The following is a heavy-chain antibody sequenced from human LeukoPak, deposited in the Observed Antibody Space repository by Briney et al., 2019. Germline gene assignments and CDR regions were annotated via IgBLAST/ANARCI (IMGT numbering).Heavy chain of an antibody. V-gene: IGHV3-30*19. Sequence: GGSLRLSCAASGFTFSSYGMHWVRQAPGKGLEWLSLISYDGSNKYYADSVKGRFTISRDNSKNTLFLQMNSLRAEDTAMYYCLSGSYFRIDYWGQGTLVTVSS. J-gene: IGHJ4*02. CDR3: LSGSYFRIDY. D-gene: IGHD1-26*01. CDR2: ISYDGSNK. CDR1: GFTFSSYG.